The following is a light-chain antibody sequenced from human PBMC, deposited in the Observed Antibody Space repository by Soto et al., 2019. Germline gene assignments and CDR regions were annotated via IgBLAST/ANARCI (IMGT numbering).Light chain of an antibody. CDR3: QQYVKSPWT. J-gene: IGKJ1*01. CDR1: QSVSSNY. CDR2: AA. Sequence: EIVLTQSPGALSLSPGERVTLSCRASQSVSSNYLAWYQQKPGQAPRLLIYAAFRATGTPDRFSGSGSGTDFTLTISRLEPEDVAVYYCQQYVKSPWTFGQGTKVDIK. V-gene: IGKV3-20*01.